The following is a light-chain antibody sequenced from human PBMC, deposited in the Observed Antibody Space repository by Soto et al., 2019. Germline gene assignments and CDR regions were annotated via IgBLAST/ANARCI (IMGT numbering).Light chain of an antibody. CDR1: SSNIGINL. Sequence: QSVLTQPPSVSGTPGQRVTISCSGSSSNIGINLVNWYQQLPGTAPTLLIYGNNQRPSGVPDRFSGSKSGTSASLAISALQSEDEADYYCAAWDSSLNAHLLFGGGTKLTVL. J-gene: IGLJ2*01. CDR3: AAWDSSLNAHLL. CDR2: GNN. V-gene: IGLV1-44*01.